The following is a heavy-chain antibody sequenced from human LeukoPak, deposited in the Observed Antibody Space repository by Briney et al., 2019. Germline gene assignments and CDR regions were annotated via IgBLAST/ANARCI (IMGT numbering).Heavy chain of an antibody. CDR3: ARDKSGSYPPRYYFDY. V-gene: IGHV1-69*13. CDR1: GYTFTSYG. Sequence: SVKVSCKASGYTFTSYGISWVRQAPGQGLEWMGGIIPIFGTANYAQKFQGRVTITADESTSTAYMELSSLRSEDTAVYYCARDKSGSYPPRYYFDYWGQGTLVTVSS. CDR2: IIPIFGTA. D-gene: IGHD1-26*01. J-gene: IGHJ4*02.